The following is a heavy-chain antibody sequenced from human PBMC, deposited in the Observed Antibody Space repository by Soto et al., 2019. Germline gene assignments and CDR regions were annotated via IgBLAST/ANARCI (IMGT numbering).Heavy chain of an antibody. CDR2: IYYSGST. V-gene: IGHV4-39*01. CDR3: ATQEVGGSYVYTFDP. CDR1: GGSITSSSYY. Sequence: PSETLSLTCTVSGGSITSSSYYWGWIRQPPGKGLEWIGSIYYSGSTYYNPSLKNRVTISVDTSKKQFSLKLSYVTAADTAVYYCATQEVGGSYVYTFDPWGQGTLVTVS. J-gene: IGHJ5*02. D-gene: IGHD1-26*01.